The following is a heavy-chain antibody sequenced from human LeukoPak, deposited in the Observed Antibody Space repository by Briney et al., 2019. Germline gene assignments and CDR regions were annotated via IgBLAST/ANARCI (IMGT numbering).Heavy chain of an antibody. CDR2: ISYDGSNK. Sequence: GGSLRLSCAASGFTFSSYGMHWVRQAPGKGLEWVAVISYDGSNKYYADSVKGRFTISRDNSKNTLYLQMNSLRAEDTAVYYCAREKSDYDSSGPLQHWGQGTLVTVSS. V-gene: IGHV3-30*03. CDR1: GFTFSSYG. D-gene: IGHD3-22*01. J-gene: IGHJ1*01. CDR3: AREKSDYDSSGPLQH.